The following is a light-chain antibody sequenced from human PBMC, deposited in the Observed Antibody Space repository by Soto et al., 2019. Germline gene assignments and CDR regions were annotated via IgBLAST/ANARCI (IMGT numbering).Light chain of an antibody. CDR3: CSYAGSYTYG. V-gene: IGLV2-11*01. CDR1: SSDVGGYNY. Sequence: QSVLTQPRSVSGSPGRSVTISCTGTSSDVGGYNYVSWYQQHPGKAPKLMIYDVSKRPSGVPDRFSGSKSGNTASLTISGLQAEDEADYYCCSYAGSYTYGFGTGPKVTVL. CDR2: DVS. J-gene: IGLJ1*01.